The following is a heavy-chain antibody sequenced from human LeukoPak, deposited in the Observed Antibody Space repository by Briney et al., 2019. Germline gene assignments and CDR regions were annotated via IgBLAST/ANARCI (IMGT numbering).Heavy chain of an antibody. D-gene: IGHD3-22*01. Sequence: SVKVSCKASGGTFSSYAISWVRQAPGQGLEWMGGIIPIFGTANYAQKFQGRVTITADESTSTAYMELSSLRSEDTAVYYCARLDSSGYYSAWFDPWGQGTLVTVSS. V-gene: IGHV1-69*13. CDR3: ARLDSSGYYSAWFDP. CDR1: GGTFSSYA. CDR2: IIPIFGTA. J-gene: IGHJ5*02.